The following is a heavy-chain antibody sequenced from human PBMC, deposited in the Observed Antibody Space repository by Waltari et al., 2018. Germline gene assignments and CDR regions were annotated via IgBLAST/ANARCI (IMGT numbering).Heavy chain of an antibody. CDR3: ARGDSSSWYYYYYGMDV. D-gene: IGHD6-13*01. V-gene: IGHV1-8*01. CDR1: GYTFTSYD. CDR2: INPNSGNT. Sequence: QVQLVQSGAEVKKPGASVKVACKDSGYTFTSYDTHWVRQVRRQGLEWMGWINPNSGNTGYAQKFQGRVTMTRNTSISTAYMELSSLRSEDTAVYYCARGDSSSWYYYYYGMDVWGQGTTVTVSS. J-gene: IGHJ6*02.